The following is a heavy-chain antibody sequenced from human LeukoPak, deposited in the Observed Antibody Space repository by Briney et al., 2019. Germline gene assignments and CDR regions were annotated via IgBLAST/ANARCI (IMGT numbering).Heavy chain of an antibody. CDR2: ISYDGSNK. CDR3: ASGSDFWSGYGNYYYMDV. V-gene: IGHV3-30*03. D-gene: IGHD3-3*01. J-gene: IGHJ6*03. Sequence: GGSLRLSCAASGFTFSSYGMHWVRQAPGKGLEWVAVISYDGSNKYYADSVKGRFTISRDNSKNTLYLQMNSLRAEDTAVYYCASGSDFWSGYGNYYYMDVWGKGTTVTVSS. CDR1: GFTFSSYG.